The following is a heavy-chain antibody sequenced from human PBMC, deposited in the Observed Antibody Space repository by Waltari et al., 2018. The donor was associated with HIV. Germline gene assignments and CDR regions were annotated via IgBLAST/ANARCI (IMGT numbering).Heavy chain of an antibody. CDR1: GYTFTNYW. CDR2: IYPGYSDT. CDR3: ARLKDIVVVVSLSAFDY. D-gene: IGHD2-15*01. J-gene: IGHJ4*02. Sequence: EVQLVQSGPEVKKPGESLKISCKVSGYTFTNYWIGWARQMPGKGLEWMGFIYPGYSDTRDSPSFQGHVTISADKSITPAYLQWTSLKASDTAMYYCARLKDIVVVVSLSAFDYWGQGTLVTVSS. V-gene: IGHV5-51*01.